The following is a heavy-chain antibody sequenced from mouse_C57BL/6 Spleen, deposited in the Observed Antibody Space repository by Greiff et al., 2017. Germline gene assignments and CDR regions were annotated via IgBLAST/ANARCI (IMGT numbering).Heavy chain of an antibody. D-gene: IGHD2-3*01. J-gene: IGHJ2*01. CDR1: GYAFSSSW. CDR2: IYPGDGDT. CDR3: ARELYDGYFYYFDY. Sequence: QVQLKESGPELVKPGASVKISCKASGYAFSSSWMNWVKQRPGKGLEWIGRIYPGDGDTNYNGKFKGKATLTADKSSSTAYMQLSSLTSEDSAVYFCARELYDGYFYYFDYWGQGTTLTVSS. V-gene: IGHV1-82*01.